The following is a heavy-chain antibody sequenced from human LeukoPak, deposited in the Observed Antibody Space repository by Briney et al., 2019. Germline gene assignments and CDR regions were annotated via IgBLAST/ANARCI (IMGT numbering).Heavy chain of an antibody. V-gene: IGHV1-2*02. D-gene: IGHD3-16*02. CDR2: INPNSGGT. CDR1: GYTLTGYY. J-gene: IGHJ4*02. CDR3: ERLNDYVWGSYRYWPHFDY. Sequence: GASVKVSCKASGYTLTGYYMHWVRQAPGQGLEWMGWINPNSGGTNYAQKFQGRVTMTRDTSISTAYMELSRLRSDDTAVYYCERLNDYVWGSYRYWPHFDYWGQGTLVTVSS.